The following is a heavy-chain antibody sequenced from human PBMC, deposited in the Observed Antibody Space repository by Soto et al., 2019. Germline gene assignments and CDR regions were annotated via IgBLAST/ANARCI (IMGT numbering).Heavy chain of an antibody. CDR2: INPSGGRT. J-gene: IGHJ5*01. Sequence: ASVKVSCKASGYAFTSYFMHWVRQAPGQGLEWMGIINPSGGRTTYAPKFQGRVTMTRDTSTSTVYMELSSLTPQDTAVYYCARIGCLTRSCADGGNWSASRGNGSPVTVS. CDR1: GYAFTSYF. V-gene: IGHV1-46*01. CDR3: ARIGCLTRSCADGGNWSAS. D-gene: IGHD1-26*01.